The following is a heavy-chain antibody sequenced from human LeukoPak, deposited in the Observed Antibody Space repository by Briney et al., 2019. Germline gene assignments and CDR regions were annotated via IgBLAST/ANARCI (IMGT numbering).Heavy chain of an antibody. CDR2: TYYRSKWYN. CDR1: GDSFSSNSAA. D-gene: IGHD6-13*01. J-gene: IGHJ4*02. V-gene: IGHV6-1*01. Sequence: SQTLSLTCAISGDSFSSNSAAWNWIRQSPSRGLEWLGRTYYRSKWYNDYAVSVKSRITTNPDTSKNQFSLQLNSVTPEDTAVYYCVREAIAAAGKKLDYWGQGTLVTVSS. CDR3: VREAIAAAGKKLDY.